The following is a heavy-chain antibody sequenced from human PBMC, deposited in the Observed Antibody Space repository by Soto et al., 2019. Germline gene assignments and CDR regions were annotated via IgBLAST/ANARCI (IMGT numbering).Heavy chain of an antibody. CDR2: ISDDGSRV. CDR3: ASPRLAGGWHLELDY. V-gene: IGHV3-48*03. Sequence: EVQLVESGGGLVPPGGSLRLSCVASGFSFSDYGMNWVRQAPGKGLAWVSYISDDGSRVFYSDSVKGRFTISRDNAKNSLFMQMNSLRAEDTALYYCASPRLAGGWHLELDYWGQGTPVTVSS. D-gene: IGHD3-9*01. CDR1: GFSFSDYG. J-gene: IGHJ4*02.